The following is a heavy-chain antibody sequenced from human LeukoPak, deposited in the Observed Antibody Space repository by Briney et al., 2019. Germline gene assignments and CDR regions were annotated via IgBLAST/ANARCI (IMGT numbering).Heavy chain of an antibody. Sequence: GGSQRLSCAASGFTFGDYPMNWVRQAPGKGLVWVSRINSDGSSTIYADSVKGRFTISRDNAKNTLYLQMNSLRAEDTAVYYCARDLSSGYYDILGYWGQGTLVTVSS. V-gene: IGHV3-74*01. D-gene: IGHD3-9*01. CDR2: INSDGSST. CDR3: ARDLSSGYYDILGY. J-gene: IGHJ4*02. CDR1: GFTFGDYP.